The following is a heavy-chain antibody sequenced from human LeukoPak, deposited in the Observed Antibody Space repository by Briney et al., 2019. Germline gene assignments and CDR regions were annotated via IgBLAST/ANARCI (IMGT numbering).Heavy chain of an antibody. CDR2: ISSSSSYI. Sequence: GGSLRLSCAASGFTFSSYSMNWVRQAPGKGLEWVSSISSSSSYIYYADSVKGRFTTSRDNAKNSLYLQMNSLRAEDTAVYYCASLGYCSSTSCRQEDYWGQGTLVTVSS. CDR1: GFTFSSYS. V-gene: IGHV3-21*01. J-gene: IGHJ4*02. D-gene: IGHD2-2*01. CDR3: ASLGYCSSTSCRQEDY.